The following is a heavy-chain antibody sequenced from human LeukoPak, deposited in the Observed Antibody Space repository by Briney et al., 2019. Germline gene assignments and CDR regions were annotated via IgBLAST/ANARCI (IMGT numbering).Heavy chain of an antibody. CDR2: INPNSGGT. D-gene: IGHD3-22*01. V-gene: IGHV1-2*04. Sequence: ASVKVSCKASGYTFTGYYMHWVRQAPGQGLEWMGWINPNSGGTNYAQKFQGWVTMTRDTSISTAYMELSRLRSDDTAVYYCARGDSSGYYYLFDYWGQGTLVTVSS. CDR1: GYTFTGYY. CDR3: ARGDSSGYYYLFDY. J-gene: IGHJ4*02.